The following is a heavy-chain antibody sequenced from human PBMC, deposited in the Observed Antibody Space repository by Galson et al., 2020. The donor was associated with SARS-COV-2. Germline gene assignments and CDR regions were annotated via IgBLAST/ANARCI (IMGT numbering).Heavy chain of an antibody. CDR1: GFPLTTRGVG. Sequence: SGPTLVKPTQTLTLTCTLSGFPLTTRGVGLGWVRQPPGKALEWLAVIYWDDDKRYNSSLKNRLTITKGISRNQVVLTMIDMDPEDTATYYGAYTWGAREYYYCYDMDVWGQGTTVTVSS. D-gene: IGHD1-26*01. J-gene: IGHJ6*01. V-gene: IGHV2-5*02. CDR2: IYWDDDK. CDR3: AYTWGAREYYYCYDMDV.